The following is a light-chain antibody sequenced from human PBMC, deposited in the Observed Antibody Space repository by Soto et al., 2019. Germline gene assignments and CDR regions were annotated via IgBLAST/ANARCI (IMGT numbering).Light chain of an antibody. CDR3: QQYYSTPQT. J-gene: IGKJ1*01. CDR1: QSVLYSSNNKNY. V-gene: IGKV4-1*01. CDR2: WAS. Sequence: DIVMTQSPDSLALSLGERATINCKSSQSVLYSSNNKNYLAWYQQKPGQPPKLLIYWASTRESGVPDRFSGSGSGTDFTLTTSSLQAEYVAVYYCQQYYSTPQTFGQGTKVEI.